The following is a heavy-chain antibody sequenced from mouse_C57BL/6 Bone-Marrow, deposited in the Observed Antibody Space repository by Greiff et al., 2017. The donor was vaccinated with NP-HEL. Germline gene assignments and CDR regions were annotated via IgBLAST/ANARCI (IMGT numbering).Heavy chain of an antibody. CDR2: INPNNGGT. Sequence: EVQLQQSGPELVKPGASVKISCKASGYTFTDYYMNWVKQSNGKSLEWIGDINPNNGGTSYNQKFKGKATLTVDKSSSTAYMELRSLTSEGSAVYYCARRRGIHFDYWGQGTTLTVSS. CDR3: ARRRGIHFDY. V-gene: IGHV1-26*01. D-gene: IGHD2-14*01. J-gene: IGHJ2*01. CDR1: GYTFTDYY.